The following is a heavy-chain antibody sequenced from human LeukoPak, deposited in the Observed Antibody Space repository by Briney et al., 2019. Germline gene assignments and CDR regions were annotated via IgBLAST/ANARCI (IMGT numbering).Heavy chain of an antibody. J-gene: IGHJ4*02. CDR2: ISGSGGST. V-gene: IGHV3-23*01. Sequence: AGSLRRSCAASGFTFSSYAMSWVRQAPGKGLEWVSAISGSGGSTYYADSVKGRFTIYRDNSKNTLYLQMNSLRAEDTAVYYCARSSSGWYSFDYWGQGTLVTVSS. D-gene: IGHD6-19*01. CDR3: ARSSSGWYSFDY. CDR1: GFTFSSYA.